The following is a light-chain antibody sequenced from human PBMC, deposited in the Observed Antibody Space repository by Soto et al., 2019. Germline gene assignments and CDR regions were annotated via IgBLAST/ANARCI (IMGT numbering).Light chain of an antibody. CDR3: GAWDTTLSGVL. CDR1: TSNIGNNY. Sequence: QSVLTQPPSVSAAPGQQVTISCSGGTSNIGNNYVSWYQQFPGTAPRLLIYDTNNRPSGIPDRFSGSKSGTSATLGIIGLQTGDEAVYYCGAWDTTLSGVLFGGGTKLTVL. CDR2: DTN. V-gene: IGLV1-51*01. J-gene: IGLJ2*01.